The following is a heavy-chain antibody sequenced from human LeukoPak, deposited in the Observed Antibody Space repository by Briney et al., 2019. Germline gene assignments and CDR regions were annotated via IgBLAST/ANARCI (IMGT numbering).Heavy chain of an antibody. CDR1: GVSITSGTYY. CDR2: MYYSGSP. CDR3: VRSTTVTTWFDY. D-gene: IGHD4-11*01. Sequence: SETLSLTCTVSGVSITSGTYYWGWIRQPPGKGLEWIGNMYYSGSPYHNPSLKSRVTISVDTSKNQFSLKLNSVTGSDTAVYYCVRSTTVTTWFDYWGQGTLVTVSS. V-gene: IGHV4-39*01. J-gene: IGHJ4*02.